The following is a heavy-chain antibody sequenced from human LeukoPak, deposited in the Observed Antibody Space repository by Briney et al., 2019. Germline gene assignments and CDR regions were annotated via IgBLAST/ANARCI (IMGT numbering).Heavy chain of an antibody. Sequence: GGSLRLTCAASGFTFSSYAMHWVRQAPGKGLEWVALMSYDGSNKYYADSVKGRFTVSRDNSKNTLFLQMNSLRDEDTAVYYCARLGIAATGSYYFDYWGQGTLVTVSS. D-gene: IGHD6-13*01. CDR2: MSYDGSNK. CDR1: GFTFSSYA. J-gene: IGHJ4*02. V-gene: IGHV3-30-3*01. CDR3: ARLGIAATGSYYFDY.